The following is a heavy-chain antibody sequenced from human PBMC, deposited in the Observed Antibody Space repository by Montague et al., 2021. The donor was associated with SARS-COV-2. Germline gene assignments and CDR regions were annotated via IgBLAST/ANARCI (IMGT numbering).Heavy chain of an antibody. Sequence: SETLSLTCTVSGGSISSHFWSFIRQPPGKGLEWIGYINSNGGTNDNPSLRSRLTMSVDTSKNHFSLQPRSMTPADTAVYFCARATSVRGAVSWFDPWGQGILVTVSS. D-gene: IGHD3-10*01. CDR1: GGSISSHF. V-gene: IGHV4-59*11. CDR3: ARATSVRGAVSWFDP. J-gene: IGHJ5*02. CDR2: INSNGGT.